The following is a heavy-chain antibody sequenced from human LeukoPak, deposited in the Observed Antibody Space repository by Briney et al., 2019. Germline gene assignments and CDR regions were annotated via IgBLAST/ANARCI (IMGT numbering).Heavy chain of an antibody. Sequence: GRSLRLSCAASGFTFDDYAMHWVRQAPGKGLEWVSGISWNSGSIGYADSVKGRFTISRDNAKNSLYLQMNSLRAEDTALYYCAKFPYYDILTGYTDDAFDIWGQGTMVTVSS. J-gene: IGHJ3*02. CDR1: GFTFDDYA. D-gene: IGHD3-9*01. CDR2: ISWNSGSI. V-gene: IGHV3-9*01. CDR3: AKFPYYDILTGYTDDAFDI.